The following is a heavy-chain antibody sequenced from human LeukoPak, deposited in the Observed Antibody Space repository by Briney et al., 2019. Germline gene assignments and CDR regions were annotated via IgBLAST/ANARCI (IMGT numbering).Heavy chain of an antibody. D-gene: IGHD3-22*01. CDR1: GFTFSSYG. J-gene: IGHJ4*02. V-gene: IGHV3-21*01. CDR2: ISGGSSFI. Sequence: GGSLRLSCAASGFTFSSYGMHWVRQAPGKGLEWVSSISGGSSFIYYADSVKGRFTISRDNAKNSLYLHMNSLRAEDTAVYYCARDRYYYDSSAYYLGFDYWGQGILVTVSS. CDR3: ARDRYYYDSSAYYLGFDY.